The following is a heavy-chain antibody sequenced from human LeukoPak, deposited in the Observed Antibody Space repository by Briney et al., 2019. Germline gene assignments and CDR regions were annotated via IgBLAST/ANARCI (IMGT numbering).Heavy chain of an antibody. Sequence: TLSLTCTVSGGSISSGSYYWSWIRQPAGKGLEWIGRIYTSGCTNYDPSLKSRVTISVDTSKNQFSLKLSSVTAADTAVYYCARGGYDILTGYYISDYWGQGTLVSAS. J-gene: IGHJ4*02. D-gene: IGHD3-9*01. CDR2: IYTSGCT. V-gene: IGHV4-61*02. CDR3: ARGGYDILTGYYISDY. CDR1: GGSISSGSYY.